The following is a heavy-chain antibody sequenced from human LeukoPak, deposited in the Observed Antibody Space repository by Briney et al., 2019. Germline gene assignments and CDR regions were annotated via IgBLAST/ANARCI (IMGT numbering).Heavy chain of an antibody. V-gene: IGHV3-21*01. CDR1: GFTFSSYS. J-gene: IGHJ2*01. D-gene: IGHD2-2*01. CDR2: INSSSSYI. Sequence: GGSLRLSCAASGFTFSSYSMNWVRQAPGKGLEWVAAINSSSSYIYYAYSMKSRFTISRDNSKNSLYLQMNSLRAEDTAVYYCAREHCSSTSCYSYWYFDLWGRGTLVTVSS. CDR3: AREHCSSTSCYSYWYFDL.